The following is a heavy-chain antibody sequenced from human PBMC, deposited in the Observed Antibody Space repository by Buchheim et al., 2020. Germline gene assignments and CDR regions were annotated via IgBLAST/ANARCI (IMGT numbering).Heavy chain of an antibody. J-gene: IGHJ6*02. CDR2: IWYDGSNK. V-gene: IGHV3-30*02. Sequence: QVQLVESGGGVVQPGRSLRLSCAASGFTFSSYGMHWVRQAPGKGLEWVAFIWYDGSNKYYADSVKGRFTISRDNSKNTLYLQMNSLRAEDTAVYYCAKDNTIAVAGDYYYGMDVWGQGTT. D-gene: IGHD6-19*01. CDR1: GFTFSSYG. CDR3: AKDNTIAVAGDYYYGMDV.